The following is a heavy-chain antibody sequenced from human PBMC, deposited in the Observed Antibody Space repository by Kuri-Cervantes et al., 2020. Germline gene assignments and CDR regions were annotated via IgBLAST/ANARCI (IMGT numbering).Heavy chain of an antibody. CDR1: GGSFSGYY. Sequence: ESLKISCAVYGGSFSGYYWSWIRQPPGKGLEWIGEINHSGSTNYNPSLKSRVTISVDTSKNQFSLKLSSVTAADTAVYYCARGQANYYDSSGYYYGHAFDIWGQGTMVTVSS. CDR2: INHSGST. D-gene: IGHD3-22*01. J-gene: IGHJ3*02. V-gene: IGHV4-34*01. CDR3: ARGQANYYDSSGYYYGHAFDI.